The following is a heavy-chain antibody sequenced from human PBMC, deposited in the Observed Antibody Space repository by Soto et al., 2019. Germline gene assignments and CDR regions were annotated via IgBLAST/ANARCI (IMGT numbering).Heavy chain of an antibody. CDR1: GYTFSDYY. J-gene: IGHJ4*02. Sequence: QVQLVQSVAEVRKPGASVKVSCKASGYTFSDYYIHWVRQAPGQGLEWMGWINPNSGGTKYAPKFQGWVTMNRDTSITTAYMELSRLRSGDTAVYYWGREPATAKPEGVDFLGEGTLVTVSS. D-gene: IGHD1-1*01. CDR2: INPNSGGT. CDR3: GREPATAKPEGVDF. V-gene: IGHV1-2*04.